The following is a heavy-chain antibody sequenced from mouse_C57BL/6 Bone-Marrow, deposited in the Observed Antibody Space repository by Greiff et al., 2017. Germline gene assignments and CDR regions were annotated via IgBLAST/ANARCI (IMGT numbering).Heavy chain of an antibody. CDR3: GGWRSWYFDY. J-gene: IGHJ2*01. CDR1: GYTFTDYY. V-gene: IGHV1-76*01. CDR2: IYPGSGNT. Sequence: QVQLKQSGAELVRPGASVKLSCKASGYTFTDYYINWVKQRPGQGLEWIARIYPGSGNTYYNEKFKGKATLTAEKSSSTAYMQLSSLTSEDSAVYCCGGWRSWYFDYWGQGTTLTVSS.